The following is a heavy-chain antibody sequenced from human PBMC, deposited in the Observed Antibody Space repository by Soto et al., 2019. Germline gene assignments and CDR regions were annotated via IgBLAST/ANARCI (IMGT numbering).Heavy chain of an antibody. CDR3: ARAGDGDHSFDY. V-gene: IGHV4-4*02. Sequence: QVQLQESGPGLVKPSGTLSLTCAVSGGSISSSNWWSWVRQPPGKGLEWIGQIDQSGSTNDNPSLKSRVTRYVDKSKNLFALKLTSVPAADTAVYYCARAGDGDHSFDYWGQGTLVTVSS. J-gene: IGHJ4*02. D-gene: IGHD4-4*01. CDR2: IDQSGST. CDR1: GGSISSSNW.